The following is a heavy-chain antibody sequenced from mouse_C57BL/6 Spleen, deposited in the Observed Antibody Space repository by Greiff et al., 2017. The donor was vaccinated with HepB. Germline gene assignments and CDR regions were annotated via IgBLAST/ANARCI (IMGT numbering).Heavy chain of an antibody. D-gene: IGHD2-10*01. Sequence: QVHVKQPGAELVKPGASVKISCKASGYAFSSYWMNWVKQRPGKGLEWIGQIYPEDGDTNYNGKFKGKATLTADKSSSTAYMQLSSLTSEDSAVYFCADLLKDYWGQGTTLTVSS. V-gene: IGHV1-80*01. CDR2: IYPEDGDT. CDR1: GYAFSSYW. CDR3: ADLLKDY. J-gene: IGHJ2*01.